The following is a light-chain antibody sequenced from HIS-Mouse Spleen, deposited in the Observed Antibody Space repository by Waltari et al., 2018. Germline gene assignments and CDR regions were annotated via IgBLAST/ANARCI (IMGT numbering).Light chain of an antibody. V-gene: IGLV2-14*03. CDR3: SSYTSSSFNVV. CDR2: DVS. CDR1: SSDVVGYNY. J-gene: IGLJ2*01. Sequence: QSALTQPASVSGSPGQSITISCTGTSSDVVGYNYVPWYQQHPGKAPKLMIYDVSNRPSGVSNRFSGSKSGNTASLTISGLQAEDETDYYCSSYTSSSFNVVFGGGTKLTVL.